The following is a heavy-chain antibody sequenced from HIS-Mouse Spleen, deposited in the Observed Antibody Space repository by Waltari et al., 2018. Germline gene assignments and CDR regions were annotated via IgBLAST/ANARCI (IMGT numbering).Heavy chain of an antibody. V-gene: IGHV4-39*07. CDR2: VDYRGST. CDR1: GCSISSSSYY. J-gene: IGHJ2*01. Sequence: QLQLQESGPGLVKPSETLSLTCTVPGCSISSSSYYWGWVRQPPGKGLGWTGVVDYRGSTDYNPAVKSRGTMSVDRAKNQCSLKLRCGTAADTAVYYCAREIPYSSSWYDWYFDLWGRGTLVTVSS. CDR3: AREIPYSSSWYDWYFDL. D-gene: IGHD6-13*01.